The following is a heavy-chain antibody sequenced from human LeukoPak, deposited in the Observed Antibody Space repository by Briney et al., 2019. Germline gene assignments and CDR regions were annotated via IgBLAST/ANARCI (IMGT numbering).Heavy chain of an antibody. CDR2: IQGDGKKE. D-gene: IGHD2-21*02. V-gene: IGHV3-7*01. CDR3: AKDIVGGGDDY. CDR1: GFTFTKFW. J-gene: IGHJ4*02. Sequence: GGSLRLSCEASGFTFTKFWMSWVRQAPGKGLEWVANIQGDGKKENYVDSVRGRFTISRDNAKNSIYLQMNSLRVEDTAVYYCAKDIVGGGDDYWGQGTLVIVSS.